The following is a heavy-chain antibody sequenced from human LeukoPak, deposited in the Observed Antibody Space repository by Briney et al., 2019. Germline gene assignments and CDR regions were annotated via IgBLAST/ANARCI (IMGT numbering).Heavy chain of an antibody. Sequence: ASVKVSCKVSGYTLTELSMHLVGQAPGKGLEWMGGFDPEDGETIYAQKFQGRVTMTEDTSTDTAYMELSSLRSEDTAVYYCATVFSSRSGYDEGGYWGQGTLVTVSS. CDR1: GYTLTELS. V-gene: IGHV1-24*01. CDR3: ATVFSSRSGYDEGGY. J-gene: IGHJ4*02. CDR2: FDPEDGET. D-gene: IGHD5-12*01.